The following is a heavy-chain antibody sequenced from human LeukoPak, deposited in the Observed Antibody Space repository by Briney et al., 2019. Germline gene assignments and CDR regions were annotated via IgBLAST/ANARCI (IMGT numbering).Heavy chain of an antibody. V-gene: IGHV3-33*01. CDR2: ILYNGSNK. J-gene: IGHJ5*01. D-gene: IGHD3-22*01. CDR3: ATGYSDSLRSPLDS. Sequence: PGECLRLSCAASGFTFSSYGMHWVRQAPGKGLEWVVVILYNGSNKYCADSVKGRFTISRDDSKNKLLLQMNSLRAEDTAVYYCATGYSDSLRSPLDSWGQGTLVTV. CDR1: GFTFSSYG.